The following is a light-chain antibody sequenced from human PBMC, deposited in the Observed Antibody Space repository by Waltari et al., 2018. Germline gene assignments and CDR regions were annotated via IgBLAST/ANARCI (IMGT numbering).Light chain of an antibody. J-gene: IGKJ4*01. CDR1: QVISNH. Sequence: IQLTQSPSSLSASVGARVTITCRDSQVISNHLVWYQQIPGKAPKLLVHTASTLQSGVPLRFSGSGAGTDFTLTISSLQPEDFATYYCQQVNSYPLTFGGGTKVEIK. CDR2: TAS. CDR3: QQVNSYPLT. V-gene: IGKV1-9*01.